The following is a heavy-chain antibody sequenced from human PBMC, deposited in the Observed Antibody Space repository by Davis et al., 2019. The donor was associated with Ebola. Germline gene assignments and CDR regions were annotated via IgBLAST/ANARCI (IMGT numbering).Heavy chain of an antibody. CDR2: INPSGGST. J-gene: IGHJ4*02. CDR3: ARGSSYYDSSGYLDY. CDR1: GYTFTGYY. D-gene: IGHD3-22*01. Sequence: ASVKVSCKASGYTFTGYYMHWVRQAPGQGLEWMGIINPSGGSTGYAQKFQGRVTMTRDTSTSTVYMELSSLRSEDTAVYYCARGSSYYDSSGYLDYWGQGTLVTVSS. V-gene: IGHV1-46*01.